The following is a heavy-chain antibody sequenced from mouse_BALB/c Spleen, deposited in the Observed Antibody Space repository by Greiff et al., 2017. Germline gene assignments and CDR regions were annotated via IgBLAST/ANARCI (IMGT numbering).Heavy chain of an antibody. D-gene: IGHD1-2*01. Sequence: DVMLVESGGGLVQPGGSRKLSCAASGFTFSSFGMHWVRQAPEKGLEWVAYISSGSSTIYYADTVKGRFTISRDNPKNTLFLQMTSLRSEDTAMYYCARSITTGGFAYWGLGTLVTVSA. CDR3: ARSITTGGFAY. J-gene: IGHJ3*01. CDR1: GFTFSSFG. CDR2: ISSGSSTI. V-gene: IGHV5-17*02.